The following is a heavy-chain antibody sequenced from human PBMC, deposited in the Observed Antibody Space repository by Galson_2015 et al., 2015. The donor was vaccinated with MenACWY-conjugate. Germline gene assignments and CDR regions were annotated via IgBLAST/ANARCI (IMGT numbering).Heavy chain of an antibody. D-gene: IGHD2/OR15-2a*01. CDR3: AREAMFSLNFYAIDS. CDR2: TYYKSKWYT. J-gene: IGHJ4*02. Sequence: CAISGDSVSTNSAAWNWIRQSPSRGLEWLGRTYYKSKWYTDYAASVRGRTTIIPDTSKNLISLQLSSLTPEDTSIYYCAREAMFSLNFYAIDSWGPGTLVTGSS. V-gene: IGHV6-1*01. CDR1: GDSVSTNSAA.